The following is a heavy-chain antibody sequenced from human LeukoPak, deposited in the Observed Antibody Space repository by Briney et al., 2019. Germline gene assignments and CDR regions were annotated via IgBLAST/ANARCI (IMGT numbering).Heavy chain of an antibody. V-gene: IGHV1-18*01. D-gene: IGHD5-24*01. CDR1: GYTFTSYG. J-gene: IGHJ4*02. CDR3: ARGDNAVEMATISSLGFDY. Sequence: ASVKVSCKASGYTFTSYGISWVRQAPGQGLELMGWISAYNGNTNYAQKLQGRVTMTTDTSTSTAYMELRSLRSDDTAVYYCARGDNAVEMATISSLGFDYWGQGTLVTVSS. CDR2: ISAYNGNT.